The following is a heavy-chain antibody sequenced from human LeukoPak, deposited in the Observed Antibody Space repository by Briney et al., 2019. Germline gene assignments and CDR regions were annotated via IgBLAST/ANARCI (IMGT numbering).Heavy chain of an antibody. D-gene: IGHD2-21*02. CDR2: IHYDGSKK. V-gene: IGHV3-30*02. CDR1: GFTFSSHG. CDR3: ARVASYCGGDCPPPGDY. Sequence: GGSLRLSCAASGFTFSSHGMHWVRQAPGKGLEWVAFIHYDGSKKYYADSVKGRFTVSRDNSKNTLYLQMNSLRAEDTAVYYCARVASYCGGDCPPPGDYWGQGTLVTVSS. J-gene: IGHJ4*02.